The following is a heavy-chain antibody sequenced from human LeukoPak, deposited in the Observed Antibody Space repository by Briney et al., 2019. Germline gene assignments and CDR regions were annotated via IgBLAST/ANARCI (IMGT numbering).Heavy chain of an antibody. CDR3: TRTVVPAASYYGMDV. Sequence: GGSLRLSCAASGFTFSGSAMHRVRQASGKGLEWVGRIRSKANSYATAYAASVKGRFTISRDDSKNTAYLQMNSLKTEDTAVYYCTRTVVPAASYYGMDVWGQGTTVTVSS. CDR2: IRSKANSYAT. V-gene: IGHV3-73*01. CDR1: GFTFSGSA. D-gene: IGHD2-2*01. J-gene: IGHJ6*02.